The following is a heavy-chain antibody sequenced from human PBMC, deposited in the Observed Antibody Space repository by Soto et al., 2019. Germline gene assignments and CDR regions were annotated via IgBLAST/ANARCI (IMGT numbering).Heavy chain of an antibody. V-gene: IGHV1-18*01. Sequence: ASVKVSCKASGYTFTSYGITWVRQAPGQGLEWMGWISAYNSNTNYAQKLQGRVTMTTDTSTSTAYMELRSLRSDDTAVYYCARDLGYYDYHPTKSSDAFDIWGQGTMVTVSS. D-gene: IGHD3-16*01. CDR1: GYTFTSYG. CDR3: ARDLGYYDYHPTKSSDAFDI. CDR2: ISAYNSNT. J-gene: IGHJ3*02.